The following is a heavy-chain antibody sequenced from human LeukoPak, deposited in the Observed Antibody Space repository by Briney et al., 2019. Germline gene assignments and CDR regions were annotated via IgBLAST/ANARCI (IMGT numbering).Heavy chain of an antibody. CDR3: ASRYYYDSSGYYYY. D-gene: IGHD3-22*01. V-gene: IGHV1-69*13. Sequence: SVKVSCQASGGTFSSYAISWVRQAPGQGLEWMGGIIPIFGTANYAQKFQGRVTITADESTSTAYMELSSLRSEDTAVYYCASRYYYDSSGYYYYWGQGTLVTVSS. CDR1: GGTFSSYA. J-gene: IGHJ4*02. CDR2: IIPIFGTA.